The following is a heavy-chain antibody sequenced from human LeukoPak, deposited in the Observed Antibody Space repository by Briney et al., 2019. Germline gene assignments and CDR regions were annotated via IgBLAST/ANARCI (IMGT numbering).Heavy chain of an antibody. D-gene: IGHD3-3*01. CDR3: ARDRVDFWSGIDY. Sequence: GGSLRLSCAASGFTFSSYSMNWVRQAPGKGLEWVSSISSSSSYIYYADSVKGRFTISRDNAKNSLYLQMNSLRAEDTAVYYCARDRVDFWSGIDYWGQGTLVTVSS. CDR1: GFTFSSYS. J-gene: IGHJ4*02. CDR2: ISSSSSYI. V-gene: IGHV3-21*01.